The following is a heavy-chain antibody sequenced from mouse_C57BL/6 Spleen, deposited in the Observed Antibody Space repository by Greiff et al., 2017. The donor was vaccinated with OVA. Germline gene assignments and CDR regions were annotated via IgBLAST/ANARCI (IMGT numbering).Heavy chain of an antibody. D-gene: IGHD1-1*01. CDR1: GYTFTSYW. Sequence: QVQLQQPGAELVRPGSSVKLSCKASGYTFTSYWMHWVKQRPIQGLEWIGNIDPSDSETHYNQKFKDKATLTVDKSSSTAYMQLSSLTSEDSAVYYCARVTTVWYCDVWGTGTTVTVSS. V-gene: IGHV1-52*01. CDR2: IDPSDSET. CDR3: ARVTTVWYCDV. J-gene: IGHJ1*03.